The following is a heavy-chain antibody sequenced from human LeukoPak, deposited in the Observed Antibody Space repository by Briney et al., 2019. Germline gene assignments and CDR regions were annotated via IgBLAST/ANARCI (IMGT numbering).Heavy chain of an antibody. Sequence: SETLSLTCAVSGGSISSGGYSWSWIRQPPGKGLEWIGYIYRSGSTYYNPSLKSRVTISVDRSKNQFSLKLSSVTAADTAVYYCARVYKAPGAFDIWGQGTMVTVSS. J-gene: IGHJ3*02. CDR2: IYRSGST. V-gene: IGHV4-30-2*01. D-gene: IGHD1-1*01. CDR1: GGSISSGGYS. CDR3: ARVYKAPGAFDI.